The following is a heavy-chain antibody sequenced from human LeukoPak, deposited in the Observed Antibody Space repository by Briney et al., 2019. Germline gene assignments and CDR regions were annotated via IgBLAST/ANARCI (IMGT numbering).Heavy chain of an antibody. J-gene: IGHJ4*02. V-gene: IGHV3-21*01. Sequence: GGSLRFSCAASGFTFSSYSMNWVRQAPGKGLEWVSSISSSSSYIYYADSVKGRFTISRDNAKNSLYLQMNSLRAEDTAVYYCARVPRRMATIIDYWGQGTLVTVSS. CDR2: ISSSSSYI. D-gene: IGHD5-24*01. CDR3: ARVPRRMATIIDY. CDR1: GFTFSSYS.